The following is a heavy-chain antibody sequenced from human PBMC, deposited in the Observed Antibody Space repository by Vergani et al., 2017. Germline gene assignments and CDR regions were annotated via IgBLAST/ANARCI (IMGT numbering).Heavy chain of an antibody. D-gene: IGHD3-16*02. Sequence: QVQLQESGPGLVKPSETLSLTCIVSGGSISPYYWSWIRQPPGKGLEWIGYIYYSGSTNYNPSLKSRVTISVDTSKNQFSLKLSSVTAADTAVYYCARALGELSYFDYWGQGTLVTVSS. CDR1: GGSISPYY. CDR3: ARALGELSYFDY. CDR2: IYYSGST. V-gene: IGHV4-59*01. J-gene: IGHJ4*02.